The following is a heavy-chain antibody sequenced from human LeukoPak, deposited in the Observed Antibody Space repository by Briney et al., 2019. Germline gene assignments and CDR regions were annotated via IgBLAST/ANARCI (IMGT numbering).Heavy chain of an antibody. CDR2: IRSKAYGGTT. CDR1: RFTFGDYA. J-gene: IGHJ4*02. Sequence: GGSLRLSCTASRFTFGDYAMSWVRQAPGKGLEWVGFIRSKAYGGTTEYAASVKGRFTISRDDSKSIAYLQMNSLKTEDTAVYYCTRDVGLDSGSYLGSLFDYWGQGTLVTVSS. D-gene: IGHD3-10*01. CDR3: TRDVGLDSGSYLGSLFDY. V-gene: IGHV3-49*04.